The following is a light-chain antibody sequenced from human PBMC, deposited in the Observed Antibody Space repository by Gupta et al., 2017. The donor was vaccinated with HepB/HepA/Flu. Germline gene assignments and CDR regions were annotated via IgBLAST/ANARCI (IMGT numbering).Light chain of an antibody. Sequence: DIQMTQSPSSLSASVGDRVTITCRASQSISSYLNWYQQKPGKAPKLLIYAASRLQSGVPSRFSSSGSGTDFTLTISSRQPEDFATYYCQQSYSTPEYTFDQGTKLEIK. V-gene: IGKV1-39*01. CDR2: AAS. CDR1: QSISSY. J-gene: IGKJ2*01. CDR3: QQSYSTPEYT.